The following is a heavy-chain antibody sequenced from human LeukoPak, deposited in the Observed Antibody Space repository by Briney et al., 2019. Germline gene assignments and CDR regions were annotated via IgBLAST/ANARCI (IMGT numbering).Heavy chain of an antibody. CDR3: AKDMGQLLPIRYGMDV. CDR2: ISWDGGST. V-gene: IGHV3-43D*04. Sequence: GGSLRLSCAASGFTFDDYAMHWVRQAPGKGLEWVSLISWDGGSTYYADSVKDRFTISRDNSKNSLYLQMNSLRAEDTALYYCAKDMGQLLPIRYGMDVWGKGTTVTVSS. J-gene: IGHJ6*04. D-gene: IGHD2-2*01. CDR1: GFTFDDYA.